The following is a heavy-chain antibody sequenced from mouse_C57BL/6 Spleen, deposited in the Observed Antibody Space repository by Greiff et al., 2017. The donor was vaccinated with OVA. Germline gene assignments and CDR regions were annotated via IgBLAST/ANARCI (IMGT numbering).Heavy chain of an antibody. CDR1: GYTFTSYW. V-gene: IGHV1-53*01. Sequence: VQLQQPGTELVKPGASVKLSCTASGYTFTSYWMHWVKQRPGQGLEWIGNINPSNGGTNYNEKFKSKATLTVDKSSSTAYMQISSLTSEDSAFYSFASFFGSIYVYWYFDVWGTGTTVTVSS. D-gene: IGHD1-1*01. CDR3: ASFFGSIYVYWYFDV. CDR2: INPSNGGT. J-gene: IGHJ1*03.